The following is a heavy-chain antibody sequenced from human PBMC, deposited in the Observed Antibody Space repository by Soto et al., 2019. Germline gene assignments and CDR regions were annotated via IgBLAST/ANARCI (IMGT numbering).Heavy chain of an antibody. D-gene: IGHD2-15*01. CDR2: IAYHGSKK. J-gene: IGHJ4*02. CDR1: GFTFSSYS. V-gene: IGHV3-30-3*01. CDR3: AGVPSSIGRILIDY. Sequence: QVPLVESGGGVVQPGRSLRLSCAASGFTFSSYSMHWVRQAPGKGLEWVAVIAYHGSKKDYADSVKGRFTIARDNSKNTLDLQTNSLRAGYTAVYYSAGVPSSIGRILIDYCGQGALGSVSS.